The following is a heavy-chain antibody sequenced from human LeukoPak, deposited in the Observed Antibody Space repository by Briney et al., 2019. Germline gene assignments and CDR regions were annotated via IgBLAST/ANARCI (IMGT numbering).Heavy chain of an antibody. CDR1: GGSFSGYY. Sequence: PSETLSLTCAVYGGSFSGYYWSWIRQPPGKGLEWIGEINHSGSTNYNPSLKSRVTISVDTSKNQFSLKLSSVTAAATAVYYCAMSVDTAMAVGGFDYWGQGTLVTVSS. D-gene: IGHD5-18*01. CDR2: INHSGST. J-gene: IGHJ4*02. CDR3: AMSVDTAMAVGGFDY. V-gene: IGHV4-34*01.